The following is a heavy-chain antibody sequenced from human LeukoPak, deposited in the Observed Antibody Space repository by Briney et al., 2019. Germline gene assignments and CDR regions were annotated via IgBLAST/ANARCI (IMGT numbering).Heavy chain of an antibody. Sequence: GGSLRVSRVPPGFSFSIDSMSWGRQGPGKRVWWVSYISSSTIYYADSVKGRFTISRDNAKNSLYLQMNSLRAEDTAVYYCARALTGYSSSWYVYWGQGTLVTVSS. CDR3: ARALTGYSSSWYVY. CDR1: GFSFSIDS. D-gene: IGHD6-13*01. V-gene: IGHV3-48*04. J-gene: IGHJ4*02. CDR2: ISSSTI.